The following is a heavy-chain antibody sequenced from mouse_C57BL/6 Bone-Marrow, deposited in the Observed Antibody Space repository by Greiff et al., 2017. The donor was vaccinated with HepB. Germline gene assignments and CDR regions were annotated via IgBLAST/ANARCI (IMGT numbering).Heavy chain of an antibody. J-gene: IGHJ2*01. CDR1: GYTFTSYG. CDR2: IYPRSGNT. CDR3: ARNGYYFDY. D-gene: IGHD1-1*01. V-gene: IGHV1-81*01. Sequence: LVESGAELARPGASVKLSCKASGYTFTSYGISWVKQRTGQGLEWIGEIYPRSGNTYYNEKFKGKATLTADKSSSTAYMELRSLTSEDSAVYFCARNGYYFDYWGQGTTLTVSS.